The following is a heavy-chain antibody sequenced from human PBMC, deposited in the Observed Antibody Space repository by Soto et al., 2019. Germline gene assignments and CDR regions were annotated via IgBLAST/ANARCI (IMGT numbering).Heavy chain of an antibody. CDR1: GFTFSSYA. V-gene: IGHV3-23*01. CDR3: SKAGFSCGESPSFFDC. J-gene: IGHJ4*02. CDR2: ISGSGGST. Sequence: GGSLRLSCAASGFTFSSYAMSWVRQAPGKGLEWVSAISGSGGSTYYADSVKGRFTISRDNSKNTLYLQMNSLRVEDTAVFYCSKAGFSCGESPSFFDCWGRGSLDPVSA. D-gene: IGHD6-19*01.